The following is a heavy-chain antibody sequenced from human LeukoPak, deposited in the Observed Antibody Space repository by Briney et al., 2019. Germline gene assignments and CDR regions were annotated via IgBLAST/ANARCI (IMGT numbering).Heavy chain of an antibody. CDR1: SYSISIGSY. V-gene: IGHV4-38-2*01. J-gene: IGHJ4*02. CDR2: IFHSGNS. CDR3: ERVTYVDDMLYQYFDY. D-gene: IGHD4-17*01. Sequence: SETLSLTCAVSSYSISIGSYWGWIRQSPGKGLEWVGSIFHSGNSYYNPSLKSRLTMSVDTSKNQFSLKLTSVTAADTAPYYCERVTYVDDMLYQYFDYWGQGILVTVSS.